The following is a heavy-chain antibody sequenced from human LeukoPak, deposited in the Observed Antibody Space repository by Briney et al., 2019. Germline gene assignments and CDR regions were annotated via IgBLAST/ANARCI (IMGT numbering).Heavy chain of an antibody. Sequence: PSETLSLTCAVYIDSFSNYHWNWIRQTPAKGMEWIGEVNESGGTNISPSLRSRVILSVDTSKNQFSLQLNSVTPEDTAVYYCARVLRKGPYGDGGYFYFFMDVWGKGTTVTVSS. D-gene: IGHD4-17*01. CDR1: IDSFSNYH. CDR2: VNESGGT. J-gene: IGHJ6*03. V-gene: IGHV4-34*01. CDR3: ARVLRKGPYGDGGYFYFFMDV.